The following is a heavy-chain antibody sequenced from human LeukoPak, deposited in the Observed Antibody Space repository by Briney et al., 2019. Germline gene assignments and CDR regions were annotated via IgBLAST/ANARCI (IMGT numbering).Heavy chain of an antibody. J-gene: IGHJ4*02. CDR3: ARANFLYCSSTTCLFDY. CDR1: GYTFTDYY. V-gene: IGHV1-2*02. D-gene: IGHD2-2*01. Sequence: ASVKVSCKASGYTFTDYYMHWVRQAPGQGFEWMGWINPNDGDTNYARKFQGRVTMTRDTSISTAHMEVSRLRSDDTAVYYCARANFLYCSSTTCLFDYWGQGTLVTVSS. CDR2: INPNDGDT.